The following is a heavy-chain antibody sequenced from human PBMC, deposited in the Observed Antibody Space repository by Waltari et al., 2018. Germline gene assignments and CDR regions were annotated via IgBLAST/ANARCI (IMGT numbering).Heavy chain of an antibody. CDR3: ARGLPSSGWYYYYYGMDV. V-gene: IGHV1-8*01. D-gene: IGHD6-19*01. CDR1: GYTFTSYD. CDR2: MNPNSGNT. J-gene: IGHJ6*02. Sequence: QVQLVQSGAEVKKPGASVKVSCKASGYTFTSYDINWVRQATGQGLEWMVWMNPNSGNTGYAQKFQGRVTMTRNTSISTAYMELSSLRSEDTAVYYCARGLPSSGWYYYYYGMDVWGQGTTVTVSS.